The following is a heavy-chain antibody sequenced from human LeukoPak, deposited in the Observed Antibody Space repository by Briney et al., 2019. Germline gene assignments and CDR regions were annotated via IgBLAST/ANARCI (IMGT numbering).Heavy chain of an antibody. V-gene: IGHV4-59*01. CDR2: IYYSGST. Sequence: SETLSLTCTVSGGSISSYYWSWIRQPPGKGLEWIGYIYYSGSTNYNPSLKSRVTISVDTSKNQFSLKLSSVTAADTAVYYCARGGYRYAHAIDYWGQGTLVTVSS. CDR1: GGSISSYY. CDR3: ARGGYRYAHAIDY. J-gene: IGHJ4*02. D-gene: IGHD5-18*01.